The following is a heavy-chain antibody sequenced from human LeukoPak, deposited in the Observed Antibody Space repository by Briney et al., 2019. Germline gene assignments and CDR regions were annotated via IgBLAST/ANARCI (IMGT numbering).Heavy chain of an antibody. D-gene: IGHD6-19*01. V-gene: IGHV3-7*04. CDR1: GFTQSSLF. J-gene: IGHJ4*02. CDR2: IKQDGSEK. CDR3: ARDCVGGWYLCDS. Sequence: GGSQSLLCGASGFTQSSLFMRWARQIPGEGLEWVANIKQDGSEKYYVDSVKGRFTISRDNSEKALHLQMNSLRDEDTAVYYSARDCVGGWYLCDSWGQGALVTVSS.